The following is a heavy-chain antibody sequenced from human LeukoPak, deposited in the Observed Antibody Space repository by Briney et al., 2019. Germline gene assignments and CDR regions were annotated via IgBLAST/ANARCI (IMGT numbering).Heavy chain of an antibody. J-gene: IGHJ6*04. V-gene: IGHV3-21*01. CDR1: GFAFSSYS. D-gene: IGHD5-12*01. CDR3: ARDHSGYSGYGVMDV. Sequence: GGSLRLSCAASGFAFSSYSMHWVRQAPGRGLEWVSSISSSSSYIYYADSVKGRFTISRDNAKNSLYLQMNSLRAEDTAVYYCARDHSGYSGYGVMDVWGKGTTVTVSS. CDR2: ISSSSSYI.